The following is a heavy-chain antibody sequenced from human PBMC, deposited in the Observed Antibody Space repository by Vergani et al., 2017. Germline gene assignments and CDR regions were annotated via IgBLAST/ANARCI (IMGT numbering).Heavy chain of an antibody. V-gene: IGHV3-11*04. CDR2: ISSSSSTI. CDR3: ARIIAAAETLSGMDV. CDR1: GGSISSGGYY. J-gene: IGHJ6*02. Sequence: QVQLQESGPGLVKPSQTLSLTCTVSGGSISSGGYYWSWVRQAPGKGLEWVSYISSSSSTIYYADSVKGRFTISRDNAKNSLYLQMNSLRAEDTAVYYCARIIAAAETLSGMDVWGQGTTVTVSS. D-gene: IGHD6-13*01.